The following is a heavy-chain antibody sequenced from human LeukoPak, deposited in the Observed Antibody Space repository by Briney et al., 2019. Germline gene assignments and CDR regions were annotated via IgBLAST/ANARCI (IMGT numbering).Heavy chain of an antibody. CDR3: AKTPQVPAARTGYYFDY. CDR2: IIPIFGTA. J-gene: IGHJ4*02. D-gene: IGHD2-2*01. Sequence: GASVKVSCKASGGTFSSYAISWVRQAPGQGLEWMGGIIPIFGTANYAQKFQGRVTITADESTSTAYMELSSLRSEDTAVYYCAKTPQVPAARTGYYFDYWGQGTLVTVSS. V-gene: IGHV1-69*13. CDR1: GGTFSSYA.